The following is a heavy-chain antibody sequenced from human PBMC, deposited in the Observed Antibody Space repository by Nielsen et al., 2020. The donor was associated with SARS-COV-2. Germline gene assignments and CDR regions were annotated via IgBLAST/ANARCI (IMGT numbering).Heavy chain of an antibody. CDR1: GFTVSRYY. Sequence: ESLMISCPASGFTVSRYYMSWVRQAPGKGLEWVSVIYSGGSTYYADSVKGRFTISRDNSKNTLYLQMNSLRAEDTAVYYCASGGYSYGYSYYGMDVWGQGTTVTVSS. D-gene: IGHD5-18*01. CDR2: IYSGGST. J-gene: IGHJ6*02. CDR3: ASGGYSYGYSYYGMDV. V-gene: IGHV3-53*01.